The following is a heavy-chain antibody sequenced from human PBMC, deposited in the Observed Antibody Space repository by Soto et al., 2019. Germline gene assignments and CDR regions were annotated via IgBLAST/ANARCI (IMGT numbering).Heavy chain of an antibody. J-gene: IGHJ3*02. CDR1: GYTFTSYE. CDR3: ARTDAFDI. CDR2: ISPSDGST. Sequence: GASVKVSCKASGYTFTSYEMYWVRQAPGQGLEWMGIISPSDGSTTYAQKFQGRVTMTRDTSTSTVYMELSSLRSEDTAVYYCARTDAFDIWGQGTMVTVSS. V-gene: IGHV1-46*01.